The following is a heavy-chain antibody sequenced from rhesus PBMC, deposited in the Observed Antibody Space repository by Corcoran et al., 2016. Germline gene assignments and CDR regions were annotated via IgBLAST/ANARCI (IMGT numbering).Heavy chain of an antibody. D-gene: IGHD6S26*01. Sequence: QLQLQESGPGLVKPSETLSLTCAVSGGSISSNYWSWIRQPPGKGLEWIGLISGSGGSTDYKPSLKSRVTISTDTSKNQFSLKLSSVTAADTAVYYCARDSRQRLVRTGLDSWGQGVVVTVSS. J-gene: IGHJ6*01. CDR2: ISGSGGST. CDR1: GGSISSNY. CDR3: ARDSRQRLVRTGLDS. V-gene: IGHV4-173*01.